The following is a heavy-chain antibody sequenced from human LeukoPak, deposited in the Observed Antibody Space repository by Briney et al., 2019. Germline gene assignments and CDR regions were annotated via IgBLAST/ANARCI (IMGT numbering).Heavy chain of an antibody. D-gene: IGHD1-26*01. V-gene: IGHV3-30*02. J-gene: IGHJ4*02. CDR2: IRYDGSNK. Sequence: GGSLRLSCAASGFTFSSYGMHWVRQAPGKGLEWVAFIRYDGSNKYYADSVKGRFTISRDNSKNTLYLQMNSLRAEDTAVYYCAREVGATGDYFDYWGQGTLVTVSS. CDR3: AREVGATGDYFDY. CDR1: GFTFSSYG.